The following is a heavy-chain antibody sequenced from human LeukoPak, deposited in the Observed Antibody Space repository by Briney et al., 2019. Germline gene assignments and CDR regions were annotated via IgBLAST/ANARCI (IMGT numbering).Heavy chain of an antibody. CDR3: ARRRTSGTTGYFDY. Sequence: SETLSLTCLISRGSISTYFWRWIRQPPGKGRERISYISTSESTNYNPSLKTRITISVDTSQNHFSLNLSSVTAADTGVYYCARRRTSGTTGYFDYWGQGTLITVSS. D-gene: IGHD1-1*01. V-gene: IGHV4-4*09. CDR1: RGSISTYF. J-gene: IGHJ4*02. CDR2: ISTSEST.